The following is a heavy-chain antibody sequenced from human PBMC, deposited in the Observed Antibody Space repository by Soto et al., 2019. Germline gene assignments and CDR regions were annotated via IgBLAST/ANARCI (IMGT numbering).Heavy chain of an antibody. Sequence: PSETLSLTCAVFGGSISSSNWWSWVRQPPGKGLEWIGEIYHSGSTNYNPSLKSRVTISVDKSKNQFSLKLSSVTAADTAVYYCASTVEYYDILTGSYYYYGMDVWGQGTTVTVSS. D-gene: IGHD3-9*01. V-gene: IGHV4-4*02. J-gene: IGHJ6*02. CDR1: GGSISSSNW. CDR3: ASTVEYYDILTGSYYYYGMDV. CDR2: IYHSGST.